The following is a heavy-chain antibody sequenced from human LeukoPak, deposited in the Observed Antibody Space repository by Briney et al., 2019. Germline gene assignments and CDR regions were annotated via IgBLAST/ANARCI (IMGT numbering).Heavy chain of an antibody. J-gene: IGHJ4*02. Sequence: PSETLSLTCTVSGGSISSGDYYWSWIRQPPGKGLEWIGYIYYSGRTYYNPSLKSRVTISVDTSKNQFSLRLSSVTAADTAVYYCARCKELELLFDYWGQGTLVTVSS. CDR1: GGSISSGDYY. CDR2: IYYSGRT. D-gene: IGHD1-7*01. CDR3: ARCKELELLFDY. V-gene: IGHV4-30-4*08.